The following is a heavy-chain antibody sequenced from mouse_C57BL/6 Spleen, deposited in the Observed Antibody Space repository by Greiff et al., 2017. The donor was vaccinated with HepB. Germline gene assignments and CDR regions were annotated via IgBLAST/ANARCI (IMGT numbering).Heavy chain of an antibody. CDR1: GYTFTSYW. CDR3: ARIYDGSAWFAY. D-gene: IGHD2-3*01. V-gene: IGHV1-61*01. CDR2: IYPSDSET. Sequence: QVQLQQPGAELVRPGSSVKLSCKASGYTFTSYWMDWVKQRPGQGLEWIGNIYPSDSETHYNQKFKDKATLTVDKSSSTAYMQLSSLTSEDSAVYYCARIYDGSAWFAYWGQGTLVTVSA. J-gene: IGHJ3*01.